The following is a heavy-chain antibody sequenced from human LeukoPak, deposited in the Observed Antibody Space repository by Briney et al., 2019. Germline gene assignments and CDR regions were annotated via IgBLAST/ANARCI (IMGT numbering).Heavy chain of an antibody. Sequence: PSETLSLTCTVSGGSISSYYWSWIRQPPGKGLERIGYIYYSGSTNYNPSLKSRVTISVDTSKNQFSLKLSSVTVADTAVYYCARDHPGAPFDYWGQGTLVTVSS. D-gene: IGHD1-26*01. CDR1: GGSISSYY. CDR2: IYYSGST. J-gene: IGHJ4*02. V-gene: IGHV4-59*01. CDR3: ARDHPGAPFDY.